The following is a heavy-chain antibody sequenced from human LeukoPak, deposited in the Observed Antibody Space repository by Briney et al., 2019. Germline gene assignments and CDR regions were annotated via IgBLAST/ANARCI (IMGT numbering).Heavy chain of an antibody. CDR1: GTSITRTY. J-gene: IGHJ4*01. V-gene: IGHV4-59*08. Sequence: PSETLSLTCTVSGTSITRTYWSWIRQPPGRGLEWVGYVYDTGDTNYNPSLKSRVTMSLDTSKNQFSLTLTSVTAADTAIYYCARRATSGNYQMLHFDSWGRGILVTVSS. CDR2: VYDTGDT. D-gene: IGHD1-7*01. CDR3: ARRATSGNYQMLHFDS.